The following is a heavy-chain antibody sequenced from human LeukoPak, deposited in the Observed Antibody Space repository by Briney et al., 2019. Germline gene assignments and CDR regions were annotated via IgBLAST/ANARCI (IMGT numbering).Heavy chain of an antibody. Sequence: SETLSLTCTVSGGSISSTYYWDWIRQPPGKGLEWIGSSIYHSGSTYYNPSLKSRVSISVDTSKDQFSLKLGSVTAADTAVYYCARDQRVVGATFYYYYGMDVWGQGTTVTVSS. CDR2: SIYHSGST. J-gene: IGHJ6*02. V-gene: IGHV4-39*07. CDR1: GGSISSTYY. CDR3: ARDQRVVGATFYYYYGMDV. D-gene: IGHD1-26*01.